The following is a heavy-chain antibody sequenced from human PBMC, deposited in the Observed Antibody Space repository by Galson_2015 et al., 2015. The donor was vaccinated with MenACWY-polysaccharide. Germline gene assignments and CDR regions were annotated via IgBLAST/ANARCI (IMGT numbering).Heavy chain of an antibody. CDR1: GFTFSSYA. CDR3: ARDLLYCSGGNCYVDDAFDI. J-gene: IGHJ3*02. CDR2: ISYDGSNK. Sequence: SLRLSCAASGFTFSSYAMHWVRQAPGKGLEWVAVISYDGSNKYYADSVKGRFTISRDNSKNTLYLQMNSLRAEDTAVYYCARDLLYCSGGNCYVDDAFDIWGQGTMVTVSS. V-gene: IGHV3-30-3*01. D-gene: IGHD2-15*01.